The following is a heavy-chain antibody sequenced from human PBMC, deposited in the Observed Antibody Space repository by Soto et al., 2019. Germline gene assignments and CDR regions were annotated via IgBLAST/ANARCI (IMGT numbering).Heavy chain of an antibody. V-gene: IGHV4-30-4*01. CDR3: ASYSSSPRSVGYYYYYGMDV. CDR2: IYYSGST. Sequence: PSETLSLTCTVSGGSISIGDYYWSWIRQPPGKGLEWIGYIYYSGSTYYNPSLKSRVTISVDTSKNQFSLKLSSVTAADTAVYYCASYSSSPRSVGYYYYYGMDVWGQGTTVTVSS. J-gene: IGHJ6*02. CDR1: GGSISIGDYY. D-gene: IGHD6-6*01.